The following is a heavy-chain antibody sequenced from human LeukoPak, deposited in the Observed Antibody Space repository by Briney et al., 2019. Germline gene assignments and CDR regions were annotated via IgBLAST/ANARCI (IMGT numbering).Heavy chain of an antibody. V-gene: IGHV3-48*03. Sequence: PGGSLRLSCADSGFIFNTYEGNWVRQAPGKGLEWISYISGDGTTIYYADSVKGRFTISRDNAKKSLFLQMNSLRAEDTAVYFCVSACGGALDHWGQGTLVTVSS. J-gene: IGHJ4*02. CDR3: VSACGGALDH. CDR2: ISGDGTTI. D-gene: IGHD3-16*01. CDR1: GFIFNTYE.